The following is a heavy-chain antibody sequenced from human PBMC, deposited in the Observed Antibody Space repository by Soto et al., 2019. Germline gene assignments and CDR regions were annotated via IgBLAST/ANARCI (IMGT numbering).Heavy chain of an antibody. CDR2: IYPADSDT. Sequence: GESLKISCQASGYSFTTNWIGWVRQMPGKGLEWMGIIYPADSDTRYSPSFQGQVTISADKSIITAYLQWSSLKASDTAMYYCARRPGNAFDVWGQGTMVTVSS. J-gene: IGHJ3*01. V-gene: IGHV5-51*01. D-gene: IGHD3-10*01. CDR3: ARRPGNAFDV. CDR1: GYSFTTNW.